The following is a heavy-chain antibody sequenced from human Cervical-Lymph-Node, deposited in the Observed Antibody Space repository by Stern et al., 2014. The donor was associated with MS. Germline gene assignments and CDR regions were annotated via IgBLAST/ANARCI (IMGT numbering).Heavy chain of an antibody. CDR2: MSWTSGSI. CDR3: AKGSVGMAAPRNFDY. D-gene: IGHD6-13*01. V-gene: IGHV3-9*01. CDR1: GFTFADYA. J-gene: IGHJ4*02. Sequence: EVQLVESGGGLVQPGMSLRLSCAASGFTFADYAMHWVRQAPGKGLEWVSGMSWTSGSIGYADSVKGRFTISRDNAKNSLYLQMNSLRTEDTAFYYCAKGSVGMAAPRNFDYWGQGTLVTVSS.